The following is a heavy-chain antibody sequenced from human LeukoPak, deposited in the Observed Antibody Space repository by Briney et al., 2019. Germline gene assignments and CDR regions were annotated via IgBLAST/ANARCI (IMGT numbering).Heavy chain of an antibody. J-gene: IGHJ4*02. CDR3: ARSPQRYYYDSSGYYFIDY. CDR2: IYYSGIT. CDR1: GGSISSGDYY. D-gene: IGHD3-22*01. V-gene: IGHV4-30-4*01. Sequence: SQTLSLTCTVSGGSISSGDYYWSWIRQPPGKGLAWIWYIYYSGITYYNPSLKSRVTISVDTSKNQFSLKLSSVTAADTAVYYCARSPQRYYYDSSGYYFIDYWGQGTLVTVSS.